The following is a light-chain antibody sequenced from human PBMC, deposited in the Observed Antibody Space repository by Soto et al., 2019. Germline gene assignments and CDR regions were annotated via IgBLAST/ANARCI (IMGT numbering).Light chain of an antibody. CDR2: AAS. CDR3: QQYYSYPLT. J-gene: IGKJ5*01. CDR1: QSIGNW. Sequence: DIQMTPSPSSLSASVGDRVTITCRASQSIGNWLAWYQQKPGKAPKLLIYAASTLQSGVPSRFSGSGSGTDFTLTISCLQSEDFATYYCQQYYSYPLTFGQGTRLEVK. V-gene: IGKV1-5*01.